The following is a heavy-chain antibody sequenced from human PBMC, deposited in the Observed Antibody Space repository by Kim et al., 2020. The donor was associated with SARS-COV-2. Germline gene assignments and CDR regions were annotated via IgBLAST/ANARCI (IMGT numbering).Heavy chain of an antibody. Sequence: YADSVKGRFTVSRDNAKKSLYLQMNSLRDEDTAVYYCTRELENWSSRGGLWGQGTLVTVSS. D-gene: IGHD1-26*01. J-gene: IGHJ4*02. CDR3: TRELENWSSRGGL. V-gene: IGHV3-48*02.